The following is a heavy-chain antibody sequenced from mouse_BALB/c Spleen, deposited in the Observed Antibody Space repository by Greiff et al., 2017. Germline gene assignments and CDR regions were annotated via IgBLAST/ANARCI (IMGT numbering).Heavy chain of an antibody. J-gene: IGHJ2*01. D-gene: IGHD1-1*01. CDR1: GYTFTSYW. CDR3: TRGYYYGSSAFDD. V-gene: IGHV1-5*01. CDR2: IYPGNSDT. Sequence: EVQLQQSGTVLARPGASVKMSCKASGYTFTSYWMHWVKQRPGQGLEWIGAIYPGNSDTSYNQKFKGKAKLTAVTSTSTAYMELSSLTNEDSAVYYCTRGYYYGSSAFDDWGQGTTLTVSS.